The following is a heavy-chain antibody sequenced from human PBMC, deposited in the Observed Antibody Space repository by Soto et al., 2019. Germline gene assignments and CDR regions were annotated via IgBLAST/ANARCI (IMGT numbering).Heavy chain of an antibody. CDR2: VNRGASSL. CDR3: ARQINWRDGGA. J-gene: IGHJ5*02. V-gene: IGHV3-48*02. CDR1: GFSLSDHG. D-gene: IGHD3-16*01. Sequence: HPGGSVRLSXAASGFSLSDHGVNWVRQAPGKGLEWISSVNRGASSLYYAESVKGRFTMSRDDAKNSVYLQMNSLRDEDTAVYYCARQINWRDGGAWGQGTLVTVSS.